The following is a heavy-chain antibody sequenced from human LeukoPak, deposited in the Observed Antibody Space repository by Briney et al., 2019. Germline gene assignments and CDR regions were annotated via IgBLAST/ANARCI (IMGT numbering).Heavy chain of an antibody. CDR3: ARHDNTASYCLTY. D-gene: IGHD2-8*02. CDR2: ISSSGSPT. CDR1: GFTFSDYY. J-gene: IGHJ4*02. V-gene: IGHV3-11*04. Sequence: PGGSLRLSCVGSGFTFSDYYMSWIRQAPGKGLEWISYISSSGSPTYYADSVKGRFTISRDNAKNSLYLQMNSLRAEDTAVYYCARHDNTASYCLTYWGQGTLVTVSS.